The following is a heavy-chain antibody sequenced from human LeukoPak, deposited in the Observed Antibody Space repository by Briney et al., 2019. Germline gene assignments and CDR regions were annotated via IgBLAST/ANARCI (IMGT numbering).Heavy chain of an antibody. CDR2: INHSGST. V-gene: IGHV4-34*01. CDR3: ARGLRSGSPDY. CDR1: GGSFSGYY. J-gene: IGHJ4*02. Sequence: SETLSLTCAVYGGSFSGYYWSWIRQPPGKGLEWIGEINHSGSTNYNPSLKSRVTISVDTSKNQLSLKLSSVTAADTAVYYCARGLRSGSPDYWGQGTLVTVSS. D-gene: IGHD3-10*01.